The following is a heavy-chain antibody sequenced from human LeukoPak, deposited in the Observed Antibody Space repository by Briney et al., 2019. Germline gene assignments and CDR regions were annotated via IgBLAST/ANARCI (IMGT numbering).Heavy chain of an antibody. D-gene: IGHD5-18*01. Sequence: ASVKDSCKASGYTFTGYYMHWVRQAPGQGLEWMGWIKPNSAGTNYAQKSQGRVTMTRDTSISTAYMELSRLRSDDTAVYYCARAVIQEDWFDPWGQGTLVTVSS. V-gene: IGHV1-2*02. CDR2: IKPNSAGT. CDR1: GYTFTGYY. CDR3: ARAVIQEDWFDP. J-gene: IGHJ5*02.